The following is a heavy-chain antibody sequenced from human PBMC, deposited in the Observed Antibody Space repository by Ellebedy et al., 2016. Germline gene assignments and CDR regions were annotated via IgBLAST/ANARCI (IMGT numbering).Heavy chain of an antibody. CDR3: ARDEPQQFRPTLTGTTPFDY. Sequence: GGSLRLXXAASGFTFSSYSMNWVRQAPGKGLEWVSSISSSSSYIYYADSVKGRFTISRDNAKNSLYLQMNSLRAEDTAVYYCARDEPQQFRPTLTGTTPFDYWGQGTLVTVSS. J-gene: IGHJ4*02. CDR1: GFTFSSYS. D-gene: IGHD3-9*01. CDR2: ISSSSSYI. V-gene: IGHV3-21*01.